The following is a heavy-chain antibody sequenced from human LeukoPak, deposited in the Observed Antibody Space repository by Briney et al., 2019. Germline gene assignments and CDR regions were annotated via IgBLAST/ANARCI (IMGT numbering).Heavy chain of an antibody. CDR1: GFTFTSSA. CDR3: AASPDYYDSSGDAFDI. Sequence: GTSVKVSCKASGFTFTSSAMQWVRQARGQRLEWIGWIVVGSGNTNYAQKFQERVTITRDMSTSTAYMELSSLRSEDTAVYYCAASPDYYDSSGDAFDIWGQGTMVTVSS. V-gene: IGHV1-58*02. J-gene: IGHJ3*02. CDR2: IVVGSGNT. D-gene: IGHD3-22*01.